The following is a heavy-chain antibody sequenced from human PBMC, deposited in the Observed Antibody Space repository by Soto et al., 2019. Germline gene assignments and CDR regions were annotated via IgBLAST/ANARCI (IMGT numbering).Heavy chain of an antibody. J-gene: IGHJ4*02. CDR2: IYYSGST. CDR1: GGSISSGGYY. CDR3: AREGGIVGATAADY. V-gene: IGHV4-31*03. Sequence: QVQLQESGPGLVKPSQTLSLTCTVSGGSISSGGYYWSWIRQHPGKGLEWIGYIYYSGSTYYNPSLKSRVTIAVDTSKNQFALKLSSVTAADTAVYYCAREGGIVGATAADYWGQGTLVTVSS. D-gene: IGHD1-26*01.